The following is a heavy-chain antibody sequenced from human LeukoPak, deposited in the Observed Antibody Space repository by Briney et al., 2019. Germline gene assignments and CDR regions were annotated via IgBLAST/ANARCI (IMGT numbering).Heavy chain of an antibody. CDR3: AKDSYYDYVWGSYRYTNQLDY. D-gene: IGHD3-16*02. CDR1: GFTFSNYG. CDR2: MSGRGGST. J-gene: IGHJ4*02. Sequence: PGGSLRLSCAASGFTFSNYGMSWVRQAPGKGLEWVSGMSGRGGSTYYADSVKGRFIISRDNSKNTLYLQMNSLRAEDTAVYYCAKDSYYDYVWGSYRYTNQLDYWGQGTLVTVSS. V-gene: IGHV3-23*01.